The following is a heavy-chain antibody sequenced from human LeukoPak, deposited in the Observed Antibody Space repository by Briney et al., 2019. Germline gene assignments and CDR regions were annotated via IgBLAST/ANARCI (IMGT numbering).Heavy chain of an antibody. CDR3: ARHASHRGSDRFDP. CDR2: IYTSGST. CDR1: GGSISSYY. J-gene: IGHJ5*02. V-gene: IGHV4-4*09. Sequence: SETLSLTCTVSGGSISSYYWSWIRQPPGKGLEWIGYIYTSGSTNYNPSLKSRVTISVDTSKNQFSLKLSSVTAADTAVYYCARHASHRGSDRFDPWGQGTLVTVSP. D-gene: IGHD6-25*01.